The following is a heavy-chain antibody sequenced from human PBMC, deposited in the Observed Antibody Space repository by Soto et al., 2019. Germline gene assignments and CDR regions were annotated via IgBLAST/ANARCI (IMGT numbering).Heavy chain of an antibody. CDR1: GFTVSSNY. Sequence: VGSLRLSCAASGFTVSSNYMSWVRQAPGKGLEWVSVIYSGGSTYYADSVKGRFTISRDNSKNTLYLQMNSLRAEDTAVYYCARDTYTYAFDIWGQGTMVTVSS. V-gene: IGHV3-53*01. J-gene: IGHJ3*02. CDR2: IYSGGST. CDR3: ARDTYTYAFDI. D-gene: IGHD2-2*02.